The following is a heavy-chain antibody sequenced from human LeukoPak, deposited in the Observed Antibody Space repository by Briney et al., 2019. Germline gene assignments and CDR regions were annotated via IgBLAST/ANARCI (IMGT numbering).Heavy chain of an antibody. Sequence: ASVKVSCKASGYTFTSYGISWVRQAPGQGLEWMGWISAYNGNTNYAQKLQGRVTMTTDTSTSTAYMELRSLRSDDTAVYYCARVPSFYYDSSGYHDYWGQGTLVTASS. CDR3: ARVPSFYYDSSGYHDY. CDR2: ISAYNGNT. J-gene: IGHJ4*02. D-gene: IGHD3-22*01. V-gene: IGHV1-18*01. CDR1: GYTFTSYG.